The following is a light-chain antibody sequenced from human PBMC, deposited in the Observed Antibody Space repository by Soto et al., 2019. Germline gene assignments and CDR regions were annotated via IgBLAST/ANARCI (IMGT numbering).Light chain of an antibody. CDR3: QQYNNWPYT. V-gene: IGKV3-15*01. CDR2: GAS. J-gene: IGKJ2*01. Sequence: EIVMTQSPATLSVSTGERATLSCRASQSVSSNLACYQQKPGQAPRLLIYGASTRATGIPARFSGSGSGTEFTLTISSLQSEDFAVYYGQQYNNWPYTFGQGTKLEIK. CDR1: QSVSSN.